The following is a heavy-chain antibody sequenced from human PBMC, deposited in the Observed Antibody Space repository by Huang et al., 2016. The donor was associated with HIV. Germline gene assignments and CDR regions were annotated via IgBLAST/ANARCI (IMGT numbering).Heavy chain of an antibody. Sequence: QIQLMQSGPELKQPGASVKVSCKASGYTFTSYGITWVRQAPGQGPEWRGWISASSGDTEYAQKVQGRVTLTTDTSTNRAYMELRSLRSDDTAKYYCARDPKYHRIGYYRQRRGIDIWGQGTMVIVSS. CDR3: ARDPKYHRIGYYRQRRGIDI. D-gene: IGHD3-22*01. V-gene: IGHV1-18*01. CDR1: GYTFTSYG. CDR2: ISASSGDT. J-gene: IGHJ3*02.